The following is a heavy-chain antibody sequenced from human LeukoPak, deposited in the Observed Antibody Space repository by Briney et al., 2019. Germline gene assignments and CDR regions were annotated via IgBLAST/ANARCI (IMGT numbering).Heavy chain of an antibody. Sequence: PGGSLRLSSAASGFTFSSHAVHWVRQAPGKGLEWVAVISYDGSDKYYADSVKGRFTISRDNSKNTLYLQMNSLKTEDTAVYYCARFPVVTPSAFDIWGQGTMVTVSS. J-gene: IGHJ3*02. CDR1: GFTFSSHA. CDR2: ISYDGSDK. CDR3: ARFPVVTPSAFDI. V-gene: IGHV3-30*01. D-gene: IGHD4-23*01.